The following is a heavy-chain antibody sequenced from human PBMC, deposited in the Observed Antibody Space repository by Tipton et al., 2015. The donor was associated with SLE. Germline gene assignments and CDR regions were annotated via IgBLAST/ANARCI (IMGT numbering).Heavy chain of an antibody. J-gene: IGHJ4*02. CDR1: GFTFSTSA. D-gene: IGHD3-16*01. Sequence: SGFTFSTSAMHWVRQAPGKGLEWVAVIWYDGSNKFYADSVKGRFTISRDNSKNTVSPQMNSLRVEDTAVYFCARGRGGEFLDYWGQGTLVTVSS. CDR3: ARGRGGEFLDY. CDR2: IWYDGSNK. V-gene: IGHV3-33*01.